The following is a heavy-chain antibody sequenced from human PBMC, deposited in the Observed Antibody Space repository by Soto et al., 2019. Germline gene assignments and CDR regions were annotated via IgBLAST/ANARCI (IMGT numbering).Heavy chain of an antibody. Sequence: PGGSLRLSCAASGFTFSSYGMHWVRQAPGKGLEWVAVISYDGSSKYYADSVKGRFTISRDNSKNTLYLQMNSLRAEDTAVYYCAKQTLGASYFDYWGQGTLVTVSS. V-gene: IGHV3-30*18. CDR3: AKQTLGASYFDY. CDR1: GFTFSSYG. D-gene: IGHD1-26*01. CDR2: ISYDGSSK. J-gene: IGHJ4*02.